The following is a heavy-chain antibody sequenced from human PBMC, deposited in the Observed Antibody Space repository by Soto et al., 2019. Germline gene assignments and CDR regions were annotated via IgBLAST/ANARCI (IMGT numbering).Heavy chain of an antibody. CDR2: ISGYNGNT. V-gene: IGHV1-18*01. CDR1: GYIFTSYG. J-gene: IGHJ6*03. CDR3: ARGRSGSSWSDYYHYMDV. Sequence: QVQLVQSGAEVKKPGASVKVSCKASGYIFTSYGISWVRQAPGQGLEWMGWISGYNGNTSYAQKFQGRVTMTTDTSTSTAYMELRSLRSDDTAVYYCARGRSGSSWSDYYHYMDVWGKGTTVTVSS. D-gene: IGHD6-13*01.